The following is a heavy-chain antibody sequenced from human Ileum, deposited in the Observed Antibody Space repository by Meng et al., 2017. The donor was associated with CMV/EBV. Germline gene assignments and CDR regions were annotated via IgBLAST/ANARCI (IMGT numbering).Heavy chain of an antibody. Sequence: QVQLLSSGAEVKKPRASVKVSCKASGFYFNSYYMHWVRQAPGQGLEWLGIINPSAGSITYAQRFQGRVTMTGDTSTSTFYMELSSLTFEDTAVYYCARRDCSGSSCFYVYWGQGTLVTVSS. J-gene: IGHJ4*02. V-gene: IGHV1-46*02. CDR1: GFYFNSYY. D-gene: IGHD2-15*01. CDR3: ARRDCSGSSCFYVY. CDR2: INPSAGSI.